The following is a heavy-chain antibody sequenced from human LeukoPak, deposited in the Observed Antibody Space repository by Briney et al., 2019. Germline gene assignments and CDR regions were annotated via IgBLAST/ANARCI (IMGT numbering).Heavy chain of an antibody. D-gene: IGHD2-21*02. J-gene: IGHJ4*02. Sequence: ASVKVSCEVSGYTLTELSMHWVRQAPGKGLEWMGGFDPEDGETIYAQKFQGRVTMTEDTSTDTAYMELSSLRSEDTAVYYCATAAAYCGGDCYAPLDYWGQGTLVTVSS. CDR2: FDPEDGET. V-gene: IGHV1-24*01. CDR1: GYTLTELS. CDR3: ATAAAYCGGDCYAPLDY.